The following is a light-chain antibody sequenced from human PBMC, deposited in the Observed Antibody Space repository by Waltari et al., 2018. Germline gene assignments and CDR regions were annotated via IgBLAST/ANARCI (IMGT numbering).Light chain of an antibody. CDR3: QQYDEWPIT. V-gene: IGKV3-15*01. J-gene: IGKJ5*01. CDR2: SAS. CDR1: QNVNSH. Sequence: EIVMTQFPATLSVSPGERATLSCRASQNVNSHLAWYQQKPGQAPRVLVYSASTRATGLPARFSGSGSGTEFILTISSLQSEDFAIYYCQQYDEWPITFGQGTRLEIK.